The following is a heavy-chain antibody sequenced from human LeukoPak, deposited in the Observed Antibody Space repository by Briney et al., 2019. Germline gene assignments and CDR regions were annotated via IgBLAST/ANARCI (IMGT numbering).Heavy chain of an antibody. CDR1: GYTFTKYH. Sequence: ASVKVSCKASGYTFTKYHMHWVRQAPGQGPEWMGRINPKSGDTSYAQKFQGRVTMTRDTSISAVYMELSSLRSDDTAVYYCARDQMDRGLYTNHLDKWGQGTLVTVSS. CDR3: ARDQMDRGLYTNHLDK. D-gene: IGHD3-10*01. V-gene: IGHV1-2*06. J-gene: IGHJ4*02. CDR2: INPKSGDT.